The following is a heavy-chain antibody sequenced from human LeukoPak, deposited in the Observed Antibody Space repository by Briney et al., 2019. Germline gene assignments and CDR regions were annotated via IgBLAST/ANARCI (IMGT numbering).Heavy chain of an antibody. CDR1: GFTFSSYA. CDR3: AKEVSHYDSSGYYPYFDY. V-gene: IGHV3-23*01. D-gene: IGHD3-22*01. Sequence: GGSLRLSCAASGFTFSSYAMGWVRQAPGKGLEWVSAISGSGGSTYYADSVKGRFTISRDNSKNTLYLQMNSLRAEDTAVYYCAKEVSHYDSSGYYPYFDYWGQGTLVTVSS. CDR2: ISGSGGST. J-gene: IGHJ4*02.